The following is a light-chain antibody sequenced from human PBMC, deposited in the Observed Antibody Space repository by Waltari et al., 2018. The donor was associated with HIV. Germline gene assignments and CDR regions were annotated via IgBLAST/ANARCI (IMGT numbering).Light chain of an antibody. V-gene: IGLV3-25*03. J-gene: IGLJ1*01. CDR2: KDR. CDR3: QAADSSCTYV. Sequence: SYELTQPPSVSVSPGQTARITCSGDALPKKYAYWYQPNPGQAPGLVTYKDREGPSGIPERFSGSSTGTTVTLTISGVQAEDEADYYCQAADSSCTYVFGTGTKVTVL. CDR1: ALPKKY.